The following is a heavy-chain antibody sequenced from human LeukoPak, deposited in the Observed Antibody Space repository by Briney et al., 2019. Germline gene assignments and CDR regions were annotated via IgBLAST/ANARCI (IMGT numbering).Heavy chain of an antibody. CDR1: GFSISHYY. J-gene: IGHJ4*02. CDR2: IYTGGGT. V-gene: IGHV3-66*01. D-gene: IGHD2-21*02. Sequence: GGSLRLSCAASGFSISHYYMTWVRQTPGKGLDWVSVIYTGGGTNYGDSVKGRFTISRDNSKNTLYLQMNSLRADDAAIYYCARGQAYCGADCYSDWGQGTLVTVSS. CDR3: ARGQAYCGADCYSD.